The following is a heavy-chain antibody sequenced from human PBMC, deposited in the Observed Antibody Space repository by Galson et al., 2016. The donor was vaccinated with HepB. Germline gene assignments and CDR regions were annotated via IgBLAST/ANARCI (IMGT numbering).Heavy chain of an antibody. Sequence: PALVKPTQTLTLTCTFSGFSLNTSEMCVSWIRQPPGKALEWLALIDWDDDKYYNTSLKTRPTISKDTSKNQVVLTMTNMDPVDTATYYCARIRHSSGWYNPDYYFDYWGQGTLVTVSS. D-gene: IGHD6-19*01. V-gene: IGHV2-70*01. CDR3: ARIRHSSGWYNPDYYFDY. CDR1: GFSLNTSEMC. J-gene: IGHJ4*02. CDR2: IDWDDDK.